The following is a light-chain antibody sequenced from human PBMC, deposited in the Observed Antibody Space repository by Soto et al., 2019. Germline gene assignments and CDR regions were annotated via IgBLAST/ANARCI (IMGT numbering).Light chain of an antibody. CDR1: QRISDY. Sequence: DIQMTQSPTSLSASVGDRVTITCRASQRISDYLNWYQQKPGKAPKLLIYAASNLESGVPSRFRGSGSGTDFTLTISSLQVEDFATYFCQQSHTIPPTFGQGTRLEIK. CDR2: AAS. CDR3: QQSHTIPPT. V-gene: IGKV1-39*01. J-gene: IGKJ5*01.